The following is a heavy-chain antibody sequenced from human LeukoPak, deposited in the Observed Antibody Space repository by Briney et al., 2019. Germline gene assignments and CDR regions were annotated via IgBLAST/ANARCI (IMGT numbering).Heavy chain of an antibody. CDR1: GYTFTSYG. V-gene: IGHV1-3*01. Sequence: ASVKVSCKASGYTFTSYGISWVRQAPGQRLEWMGWINAGNGNTKYSQKFQGRVTITRDTSASTAYMELSSLRSEDTAVYYCARDYYDSSGYSYYFDYWGQGTLVTVSS. D-gene: IGHD3-22*01. J-gene: IGHJ4*02. CDR2: INAGNGNT. CDR3: ARDYYDSSGYSYYFDY.